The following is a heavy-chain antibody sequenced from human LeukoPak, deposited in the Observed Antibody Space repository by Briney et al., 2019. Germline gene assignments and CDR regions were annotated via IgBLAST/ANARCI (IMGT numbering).Heavy chain of an antibody. CDR2: INSDGSST. Sequence: GGSLRLSCAASGFTFGSYWMHWVRQAPGKGLVWVSRINSDGSSTSYADSVKGRFTISRDSAKNTLYLQMNSLRAEDTAVYYCARTETYYDFWSGYYTGMYYFDYWGQGTLVTVSS. CDR3: ARTETYYDFWSGYYTGMYYFDY. J-gene: IGHJ4*02. D-gene: IGHD3-3*01. V-gene: IGHV3-74*01. CDR1: GFTFGSYW.